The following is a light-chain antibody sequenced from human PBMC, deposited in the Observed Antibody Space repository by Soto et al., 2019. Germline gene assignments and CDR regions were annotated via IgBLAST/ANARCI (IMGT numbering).Light chain of an antibody. CDR3: AAWDDSLTDYV. Sequence: QPVLTQAPSASETPGQRVTISCSGGSSNIGRNPVNWYQQLPGTAPKLLIYRNNRRPSGVPDRFSGSKSGTSASLAISGLQSEDEADYYSAAWDDSLTDYVFGTGTKLTVL. J-gene: IGLJ1*01. V-gene: IGLV1-44*01. CDR1: SSNIGRNP. CDR2: RNN.